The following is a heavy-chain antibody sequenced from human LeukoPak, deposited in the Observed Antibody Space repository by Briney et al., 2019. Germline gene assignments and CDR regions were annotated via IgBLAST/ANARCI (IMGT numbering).Heavy chain of an antibody. CDR1: GFTFSSYA. J-gene: IGHJ4*02. D-gene: IGHD3-16*01. CDR3: AKDTLGSSYYFDY. Sequence: PGGSLRLSCAASGFTFSSYAMHWVRQAPGKGLEWVAVISYDGSNKYYADPVKGRFTISRDNSKNTLYLQMNSLRAEDTAVYYCAKDTLGSSYYFDYWGQGTLVTVSS. V-gene: IGHV3-30*04. CDR2: ISYDGSNK.